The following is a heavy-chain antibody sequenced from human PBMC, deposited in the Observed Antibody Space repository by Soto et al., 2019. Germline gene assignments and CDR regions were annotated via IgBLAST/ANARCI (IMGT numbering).Heavy chain of an antibody. D-gene: IGHD3-22*01. J-gene: IGHJ4*02. CDR1: GFTFDDYA. CDR3: AKDNHYDSSEGYFDY. CDR2: ISWDGGST. Sequence: GGSLRLSCAASGFTFDDYAMHWVRQAPGKGLEWVSLISWDGGSTYYADSVKGRSTISRDNSKNSLYLQMNSLRAEDTALYYCAKDNHYDSSEGYFDYWGQGTLVTVSS. V-gene: IGHV3-43D*04.